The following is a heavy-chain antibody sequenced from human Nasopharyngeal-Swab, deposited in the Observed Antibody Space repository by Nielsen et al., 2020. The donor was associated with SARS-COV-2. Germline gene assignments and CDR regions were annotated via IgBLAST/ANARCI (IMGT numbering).Heavy chain of an antibody. D-gene: IGHD6-19*01. CDR3: AKKGQQWLADDAFDT. V-gene: IGHV3-23*02. J-gene: IGHJ3*02. CDR1: GFTFSSYA. CDR2: ISGSGVST. Sequence: GGPLRLSCATSGFTFSSYAMGWVRQAPGKGLEWVSVISGSGVSTYYGDSVKGRFAISRDNSKNRLYLQMNSLKVEDTAIYYCAKKGQQWLADDAFDTWGQGTLVSISS.